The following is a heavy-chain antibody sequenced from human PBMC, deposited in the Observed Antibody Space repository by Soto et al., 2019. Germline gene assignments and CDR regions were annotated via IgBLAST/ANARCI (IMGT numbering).Heavy chain of an antibody. D-gene: IGHD6-19*01. CDR2: ISSSSGYI. V-gene: IGHV3-21*04. Sequence: GGSLRLSCAASGFTFSSYSMNWVRQAPGKGLEWVSAISSSSGYIYYADYVKGRFTISRDNSKNTLYLQMNSLRAEDTAVYYCAKGGSGWSNWFDPWGQGTLVTVSS. J-gene: IGHJ5*02. CDR1: GFTFSSYS. CDR3: AKGGSGWSNWFDP.